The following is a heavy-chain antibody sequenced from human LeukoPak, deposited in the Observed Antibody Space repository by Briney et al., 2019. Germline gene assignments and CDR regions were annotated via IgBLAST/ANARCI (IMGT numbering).Heavy chain of an antibody. V-gene: IGHV1-69*13. D-gene: IGHD6-6*01. CDR2: IIPILGTA. J-gene: IGHJ4*02. CDR1: GGTFSSYA. Sequence: SVKVSCKASGGTFSSYAISWVRQAPGQGLEWMGGIIPILGTANYAQKFQGRVTITADESTSTAYMELSSLRSEDTAVYYCARPGWYSSSSGLDYWGQGTLVTVSS. CDR3: ARPGWYSSSSGLDY.